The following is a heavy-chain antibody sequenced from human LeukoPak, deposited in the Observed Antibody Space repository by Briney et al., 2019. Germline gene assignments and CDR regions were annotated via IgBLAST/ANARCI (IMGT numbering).Heavy chain of an antibody. Sequence: PGASVKVSCKASGYTFTSYYMHWVRQAPGQGLEWMGIINPSGGSTSYALKFQGRVTMTRDTSTSTVYMELSSLRSEDTAVYYCARSSSSGYYFDYWGQGTLVTVSS. CDR3: ARSSSSGYYFDY. D-gene: IGHD3-22*01. CDR1: GYTFTSYY. J-gene: IGHJ4*02. CDR2: INPSGGST. V-gene: IGHV1-46*01.